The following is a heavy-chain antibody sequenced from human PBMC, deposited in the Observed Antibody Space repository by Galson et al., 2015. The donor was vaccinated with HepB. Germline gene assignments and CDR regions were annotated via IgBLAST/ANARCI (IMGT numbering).Heavy chain of an antibody. J-gene: IGHJ3*02. CDR3: TRVLDTAMVFYAFDI. D-gene: IGHD5-18*01. CDR2: IRSKAYGGTT. Sequence: SLRLSCAASGFTFGDYAMSWFRQAPGKGLEWVGFIRSKAYGGTTEYAASVKGRFTISRDDSKSIAYLQMNSLKTEDTAVYYCTRVLDTAMVFYAFDIWGQGTMVTVSS. V-gene: IGHV3-49*03. CDR1: GFTFGDYA.